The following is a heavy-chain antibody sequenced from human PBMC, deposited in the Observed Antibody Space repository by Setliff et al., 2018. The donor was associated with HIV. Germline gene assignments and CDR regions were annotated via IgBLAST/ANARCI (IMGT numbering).Heavy chain of an antibody. J-gene: IGHJ4*02. CDR1: GYSFTTSG. Sequence: ASVKVSCKASGYSFTTSGVSWVRQAPGQGLEWMGWINIRSGNTNYAQKFQGRVTMTTDTSTSTAYMGLRSDDTAMYYCARKYTGGPLDYWGQGTLVTVSS. V-gene: IGHV1-18*01. D-gene: IGHD6-19*01. CDR2: INIRSGNT. CDR3: ARKYTGGPLDY.